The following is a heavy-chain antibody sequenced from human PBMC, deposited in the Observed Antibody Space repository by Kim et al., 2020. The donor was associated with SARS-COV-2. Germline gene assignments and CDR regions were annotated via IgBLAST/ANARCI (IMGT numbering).Heavy chain of an antibody. D-gene: IGHD4-17*01. CDR2: ISSSGSTI. CDR3: ATVTPHGDHDY. Sequence: GGSLRLSCAASGFTFSSYEMNWVRQAPGKGLEWVSYISSSGSTIYYADSVKGRFTISRDNTKNSLYLQMNSLRAEDTAVYYCATVTPHGDHDYWGQGTLVTVSS. V-gene: IGHV3-48*03. CDR1: GFTFSSYE. J-gene: IGHJ4*02.